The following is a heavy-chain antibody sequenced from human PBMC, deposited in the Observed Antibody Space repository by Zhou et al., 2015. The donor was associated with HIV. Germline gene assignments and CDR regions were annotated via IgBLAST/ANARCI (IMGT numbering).Heavy chain of an antibody. D-gene: IGHD3-22*01. CDR3: ARDVPSFYFDSSGHQIMAVY. CDR2: IIPLSGAT. CDR1: GGTFSSYF. V-gene: IGHV1-69*01. J-gene: IGHJ4*02. Sequence: QVQLVQSGAEVKKPGSSVKVSCKASGGTFSSYFIGWVRQAPGQGLEWMGGIIPLSGATSYAHKFQDRLTITADESTSTAYMELSSLRYEDAAVYYCARDVPSFYFDSSGHQIMAVYWGQGTPVIVSS.